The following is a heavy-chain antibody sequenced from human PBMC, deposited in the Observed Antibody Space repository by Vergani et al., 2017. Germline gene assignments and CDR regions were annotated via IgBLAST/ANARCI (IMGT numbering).Heavy chain of an antibody. CDR1: GFTFSSYG. J-gene: IGHJ6*02. V-gene: IGHV3-33*01. CDR3: ASASYYYDSRKLMDV. Sequence: QVQLVESGGGVVQPGRSLRLSCAASGFTFSSYGMHWVRQAPGKGLEWVAVIWYDGSNKYYADSVKGRFTISRDNSKNTLYLQMNSLRAEDTAVYCCASASYYYDSRKLMDVWGQGTTVTVSS. CDR2: IWYDGSNK. D-gene: IGHD3-22*01.